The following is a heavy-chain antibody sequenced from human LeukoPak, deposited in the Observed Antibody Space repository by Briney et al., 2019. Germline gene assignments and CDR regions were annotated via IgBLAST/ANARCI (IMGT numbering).Heavy chain of an antibody. D-gene: IGHD2-2*01. J-gene: IGHJ4*02. CDR2: IHYSGST. CDR1: GFTISNAY. Sequence: PSETLTLTCAASGFTISNAYLSWVRQPPGKGLEWIGSIHYSGSTTYNPSLKSRVTISVDTSKDQFSLKLSSVTAADTAVYYCARRLGGTSTGFDYWGQGTLVTVSS. V-gene: IGHV4-59*08. CDR3: ARRLGGTSTGFDY.